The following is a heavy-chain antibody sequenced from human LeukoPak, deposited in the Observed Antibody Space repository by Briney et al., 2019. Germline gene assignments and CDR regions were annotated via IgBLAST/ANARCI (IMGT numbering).Heavy chain of an antibody. CDR1: GFTFSSYS. CDR3: AREPSQAGTLWWSAVVAPPADY. D-gene: IGHD2-21*01. CDR2: ISSSSSYI. Sequence: PGGSLRLSCAASGFTFSSYSMNWVRQAPGKGLEWVSSISSSSSYIYYADSVKGRFTISRDNAKNSLYLQMNSLRAEDTAVYYCAREPSQAGTLWWSAVVAPPADYWGQGTLVTVSS. J-gene: IGHJ4*02. V-gene: IGHV3-21*01.